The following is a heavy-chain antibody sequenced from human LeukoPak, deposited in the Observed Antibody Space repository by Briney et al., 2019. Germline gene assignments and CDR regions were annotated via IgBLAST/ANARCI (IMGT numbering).Heavy chain of an antibody. CDR2: ISGSGGST. Sequence: GGSLRLSCAASGLTFSSYAMSWVRQAPGKGLEWVSAISGSGGSTYYADSVKGRFTISRDNSKNTLYLQMNSLRAEDTAVYYCAKGNRIVGATTHSGWGQGTLVTVSS. D-gene: IGHD1-26*01. V-gene: IGHV3-23*01. CDR1: GLTFSSYA. J-gene: IGHJ4*02. CDR3: AKGNRIVGATTHSG.